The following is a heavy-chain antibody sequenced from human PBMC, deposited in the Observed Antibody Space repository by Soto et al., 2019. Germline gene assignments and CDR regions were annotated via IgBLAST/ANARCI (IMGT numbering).Heavy chain of an antibody. J-gene: IGHJ4*02. CDR2: ISGSGGST. D-gene: IGHD2-15*01. CDR1: GFTFSSYA. Sequence: GGSLRLSCAASGFTFSSYAMSWVRQAPGRGLEWVSAISGSGGSTYYADSVKGRFTISRDNSKNTLYLQMNSLRAEDTAVYYCAKDKVDIVVVVAATPDYWGQGTLVNVSS. CDR3: AKDKVDIVVVVAATPDY. V-gene: IGHV3-23*01.